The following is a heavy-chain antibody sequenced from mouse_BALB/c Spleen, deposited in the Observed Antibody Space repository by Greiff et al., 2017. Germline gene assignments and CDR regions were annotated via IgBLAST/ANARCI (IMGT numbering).Heavy chain of an antibody. Sequence: QVHVKQSGPGLVAPSQSLSITCTVSGFSLTSYGVHWVRQPPGKGLEWLGVIWAGGSTNYNSALMSRLSISKDNSKSQVFLKMNSLQTDDTAMYYCARYYGNSYYAMDYWGQGTSVTVSS. CDR1: GFSLTSYG. CDR3: ARYYGNSYYAMDY. D-gene: IGHD2-1*01. CDR2: IWAGGST. J-gene: IGHJ4*01. V-gene: IGHV2-9*02.